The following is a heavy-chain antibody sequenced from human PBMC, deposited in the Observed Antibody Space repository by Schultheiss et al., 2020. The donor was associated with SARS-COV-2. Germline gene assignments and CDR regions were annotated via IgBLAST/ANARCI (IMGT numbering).Heavy chain of an antibody. J-gene: IGHJ4*02. V-gene: IGHV3-30-3*01. Sequence: GESLKISCAASGFTFSSYAMHWVRQAPGKGLEWVAVISYDGSNKYYADSVKGRFTISRDNSKNTLYLQMNSLRAEDTAVYYCAREGVVHFDYWGQGTLVTVSS. D-gene: IGHD3-3*01. CDR1: GFTFSSYA. CDR3: AREGVVHFDY. CDR2: ISYDGSNK.